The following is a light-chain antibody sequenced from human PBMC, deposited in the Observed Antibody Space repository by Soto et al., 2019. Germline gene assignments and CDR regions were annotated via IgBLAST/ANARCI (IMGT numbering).Light chain of an antibody. CDR3: ISYTGSDTSSV. CDR2: EVR. Sequence: QSVLTQPASVSGSPGQSITISCTGTSSDVGSYNYVAWYQQFPGKTPKLMIYEVRNRPSGVSSRFSGSKSGNTASLTISGLQAEDEADYYCISYTGSDTSSVFGTGTKLTVL. J-gene: IGLJ1*01. V-gene: IGLV2-14*01. CDR1: SSDVGSYNY.